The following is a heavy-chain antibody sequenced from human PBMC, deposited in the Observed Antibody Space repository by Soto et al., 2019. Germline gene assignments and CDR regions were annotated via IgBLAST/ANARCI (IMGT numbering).Heavy chain of an antibody. J-gene: IGHJ3*02. V-gene: IGHV1-69*13. CDR2: IIPIFGTS. Sequence: ASVKVSCKASGGTFSSYAISWVRQAPGQGLEWMGGIIPIFGTSNYAQKFQGRVTITADESTSTAYMELSSLRSEDTAVYYCVRAISKTHDAFDIWGQGTMVTVSS. D-gene: IGHD3-16*02. CDR3: VRAISKTHDAFDI. CDR1: GGTFSSYA.